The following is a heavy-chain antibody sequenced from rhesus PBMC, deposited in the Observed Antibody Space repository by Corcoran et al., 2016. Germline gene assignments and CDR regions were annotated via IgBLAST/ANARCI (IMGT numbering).Heavy chain of an antibody. CDR3: ARVRAADIDY. J-gene: IGHJ4*01. CDR1: GFTFSSYW. Sequence: EVQLVESGGGLAKPGGSLRLSCAASGFTFSSYWMNWVRQAPGKGLEWVSRISKGGGSTWYADSGKGRFTISRENAKNTLYLQMNSLRAEDTAVYYCARVRAADIDYWGQGVLVTVSS. D-gene: IGHD6-25*01. CDR2: ISKGGGST. V-gene: IGHV3-178*01.